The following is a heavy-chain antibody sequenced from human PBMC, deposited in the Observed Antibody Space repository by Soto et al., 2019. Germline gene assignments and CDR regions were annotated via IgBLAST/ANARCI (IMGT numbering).Heavy chain of an antibody. Sequence: EVQLVESGGGLIQPGGSLRLSCAASGFTVSSNYMSWVRQAPGKGLEWVSVIYSGGSTYYADSVKGRFTISRDNSKNTLYLQTNSLRAEDTAVYYCARGPSGHVFGYFDLWGRGTLVTVSS. V-gene: IGHV3-53*01. CDR3: ARGPSGHVFGYFDL. D-gene: IGHD6-25*01. CDR1: GFTVSSNY. CDR2: IYSGGST. J-gene: IGHJ2*01.